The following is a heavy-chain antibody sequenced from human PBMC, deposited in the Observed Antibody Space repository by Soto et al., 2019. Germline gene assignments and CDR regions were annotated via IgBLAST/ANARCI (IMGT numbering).Heavy chain of an antibody. CDR3: ARSRLVSWLVNDAFDI. CDR2: IWYDGSNK. J-gene: IGHJ3*02. D-gene: IGHD6-19*01. Sequence: QVQLVESGGGVVQPGRSLRLSCAASGFTFSSYGMHWVRQAPGKGLEWVAGIWYDGSNKYYADSVKGRFTISRDNSKNTLYLQMNSLRAEDTAVYYCARSRLVSWLVNDAFDIWGQGTMVTVSS. CDR1: GFTFSSYG. V-gene: IGHV3-33*01.